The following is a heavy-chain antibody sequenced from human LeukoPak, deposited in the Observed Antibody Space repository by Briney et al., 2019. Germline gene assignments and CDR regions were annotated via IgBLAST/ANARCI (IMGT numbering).Heavy chain of an antibody. J-gene: IGHJ4*02. CDR1: GGSISSYY. D-gene: IGHD4-17*01. CDR3: ARGGRTVTLYYFDY. Sequence: SETLSLTCTVSGGSISSYYWSWIRQPPGKGLEWIGEINHSGSTNYNPSLKSRVTISVDTSKNQFSLKLSSVTAADTAVYYCARGGRTVTLYYFDYWGQGTLVTVSS. CDR2: INHSGST. V-gene: IGHV4-34*01.